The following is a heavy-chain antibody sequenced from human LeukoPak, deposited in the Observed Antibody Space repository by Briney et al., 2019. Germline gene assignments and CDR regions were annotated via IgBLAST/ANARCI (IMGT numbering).Heavy chain of an antibody. CDR2: IIPIFGTA. CDR3: ARAQDRGYCSGGSCYAPHFNYYYYYMDV. Sequence: ASVKVSCEASGGTFSSYAISWVRQAPGQGLEWMGGIIPIFGTANYAQKFQGRVTITTDESTSTAYMELSSLRSEDTAVYYCARAQDRGYCSGGSCYAPHFNYYYYYMDVWGKGTTVTVSS. V-gene: IGHV1-69*05. J-gene: IGHJ6*03. CDR1: GGTFSSYA. D-gene: IGHD2-15*01.